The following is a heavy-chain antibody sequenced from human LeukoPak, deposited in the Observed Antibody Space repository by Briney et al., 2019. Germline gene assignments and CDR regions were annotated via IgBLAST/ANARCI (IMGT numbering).Heavy chain of an antibody. D-gene: IGHD6-19*01. J-gene: IGHJ5*02. CDR3: ARDYSSGLNSWFDP. Sequence: GSSVKVSCEASGGTFSSYTISWVRQAPGQGLEWMGRIIPILGIANYAQKFQGRVTITADESTSTAYMELSSLRSEDTAVYYCARDYSSGLNSWFDPWGQGTLVTVSS. CDR2: IIPILGIA. V-gene: IGHV1-69*04. CDR1: GGTFSSYT.